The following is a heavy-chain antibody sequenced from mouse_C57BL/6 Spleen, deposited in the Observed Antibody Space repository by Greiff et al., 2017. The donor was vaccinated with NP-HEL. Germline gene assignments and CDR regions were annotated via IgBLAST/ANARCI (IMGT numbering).Heavy chain of an antibody. V-gene: IGHV5-9-1*02. Sequence: EVMLVESGEGLVKPGGSLKLSCAASGFTFSSYAMSWVRQTPEKRLEWVAYISSGGDYIYYADTVKGRFTISRDNARNTLYLQMSSLKSEDTAMYYCTRGAYYSNYFAYWGQGTLVTVSA. D-gene: IGHD2-5*01. CDR2: ISSGGDYI. J-gene: IGHJ3*01. CDR3: TRGAYYSNYFAY. CDR1: GFTFSSYA.